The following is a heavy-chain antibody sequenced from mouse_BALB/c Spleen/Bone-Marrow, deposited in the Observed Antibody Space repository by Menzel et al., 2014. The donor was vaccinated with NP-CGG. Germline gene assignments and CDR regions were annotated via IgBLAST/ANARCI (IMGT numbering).Heavy chain of an antibody. Sequence: VQLQQSGPGLVAPSQSLSITCTVSGFSLTSYGVHWVRQPPGKGLEWLGVIWAGGSTNYNSAIMSRLSISKDNSKSQVFLKMNSLQTDDTAMYYCARSPQRTTMIGYWGQGTTLTVSS. D-gene: IGHD2-1*01. J-gene: IGHJ2*01. CDR2: IWAGGST. V-gene: IGHV2-9*02. CDR3: ARSPQRTTMIGY. CDR1: GFSLTSYG.